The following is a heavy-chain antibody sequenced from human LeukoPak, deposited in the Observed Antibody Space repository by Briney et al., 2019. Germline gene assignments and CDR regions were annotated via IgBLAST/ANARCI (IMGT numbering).Heavy chain of an antibody. CDR2: ISSSGSTI. CDR1: GFTFSDYY. V-gene: IGHV3-11*01. J-gene: IGHJ3*02. D-gene: IGHD5-24*01. Sequence: PGGSLRLSCAASGFTFSDYYMSWLRQAPGQGLEWVSYISSSGSTIYYADSVKGRFTISRDNAENSLYLQMNSLRAEDMALYYCVKDRRDGYFGDAFDIWGQGTMVTVSS. CDR3: VKDRRDGYFGDAFDI.